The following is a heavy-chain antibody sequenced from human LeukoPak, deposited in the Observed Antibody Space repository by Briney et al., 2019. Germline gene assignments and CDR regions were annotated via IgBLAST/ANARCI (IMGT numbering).Heavy chain of an antibody. CDR3: AKEGYCGGDCLEYFQH. J-gene: IGHJ1*01. Sequence: GGSLRLSCAASGFTFSSYGMHWVRQAPGKGLEWVAVISYDGSNKYYADSVKGRSTISRDNSKNTLYLQLNSLRAEDTAVYYCAKEGYCGGDCLEYFQHWGQGTLVTVSS. CDR2: ISYDGSNK. V-gene: IGHV3-30*18. CDR1: GFTFSSYG. D-gene: IGHD2-21*02.